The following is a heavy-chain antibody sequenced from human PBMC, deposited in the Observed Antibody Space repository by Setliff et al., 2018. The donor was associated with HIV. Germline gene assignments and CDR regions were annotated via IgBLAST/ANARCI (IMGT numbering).Heavy chain of an antibody. CDR1: GNTFTKYY. J-gene: IGHJ4*02. D-gene: IGHD3-9*01. Sequence: ASVKVSCKASGNTFTKYYMHWVRQAPGQGLEWMGGIIPIFGTTNYAQKFQGRVTITTDESTTTAYMELSRLRSEDTALYYCAGSMLTGYYTFGADYWGQGTLVTVSS. V-gene: IGHV1-69*05. CDR2: IIPIFGTT. CDR3: AGSMLTGYYTFGADY.